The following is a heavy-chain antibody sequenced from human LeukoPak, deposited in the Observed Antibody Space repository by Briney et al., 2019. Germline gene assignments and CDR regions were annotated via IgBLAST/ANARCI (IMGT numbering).Heavy chain of an antibody. V-gene: IGHV3-23*01. CDR3: AKPLTLLWFGEFDY. CDR2: ISGSGGST. Sequence: GGSLRLSCAASGFTFSSYAMSWVRQAPGKGLEWVSAISGSGGSTYYADSVKGRFTISRDNSKDTLYLQMNSLRAEDTAVYYCAKPLTLLWFGEFDYWGQGTLVTVSS. D-gene: IGHD3-10*01. J-gene: IGHJ4*02. CDR1: GFTFSSYA.